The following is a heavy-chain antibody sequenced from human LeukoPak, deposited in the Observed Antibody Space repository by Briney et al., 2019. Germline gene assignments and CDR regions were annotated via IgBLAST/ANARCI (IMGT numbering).Heavy chain of an antibody. CDR1: GGSISSDLYY. J-gene: IGHJ2*01. D-gene: IGHD3-22*01. V-gene: IGHV4-39*07. CDR3: ARLDYYDSSGYFGWYFDL. CDR2: IYHSGST. Sequence: SEXLSLTCTVSGGSISSDLYYWNWIRQPPGKGVEWVGSIYHSGSTYYNPSLKSRVTISVDTSKNQFSLKLSSVTAADTAVYYCARLDYYDSSGYFGWYFDLWGRGTLVTVSS.